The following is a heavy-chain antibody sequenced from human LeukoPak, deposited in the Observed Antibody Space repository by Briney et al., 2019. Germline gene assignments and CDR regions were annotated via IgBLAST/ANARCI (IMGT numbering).Heavy chain of an antibody. CDR3: AREIGLRGYSYGLFDY. J-gene: IGHJ4*02. D-gene: IGHD5-18*01. Sequence: SETLSLTCTVSGGSISSYYWSWIRQPAGKGLEWIGRIYTSGSTNYNPSLKSRVTMSVDTSKNQFSLKLSSVTAADTAVYYCAREIGLRGYSYGLFDYWGQGTLVTVSS. CDR1: GGSISSYY. V-gene: IGHV4-4*07. CDR2: IYTSGST.